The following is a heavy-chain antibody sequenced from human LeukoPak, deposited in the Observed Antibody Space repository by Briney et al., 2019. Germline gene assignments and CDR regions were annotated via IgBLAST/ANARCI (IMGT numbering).Heavy chain of an antibody. J-gene: IGHJ3*02. D-gene: IGHD3-9*01. CDR3: ARDSTPNYDILTGYYLGHAFDI. CDR2: ISSSVSTI. Sequence: PGRSLRLSCAASGFTFSSYEMNWVRQAPGKGLEWVSYISSSVSTIYYADSVKGRFTISRDNAKNSLYLQMNSLRAEDTAVYYCARDSTPNYDILTGYYLGHAFDIWGQGTMVTVSS. CDR1: GFTFSSYE. V-gene: IGHV3-48*03.